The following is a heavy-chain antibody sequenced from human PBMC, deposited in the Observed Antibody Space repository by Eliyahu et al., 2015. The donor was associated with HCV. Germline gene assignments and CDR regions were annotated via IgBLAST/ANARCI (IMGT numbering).Heavy chain of an antibody. D-gene: IGHD3-10*01. V-gene: IGHV3-15*01. CDR1: GFTFSKAW. CDR2: IKKQNCGGGT. J-gene: IGHJ6*03. CDR3: TTGAPGGFDYYLDV. Sequence: EVQLVESGGGLVKPGGSLRLSCAASGFTFSKAWMSWVRQAPGKGLEWIGRIKKQNCGGGTNYAAPVKGRFTISRDDSKSTLYLQMNSLKTEDTAVYYCTTGAPGGFDYYLDVWGQGTTVTVSS.